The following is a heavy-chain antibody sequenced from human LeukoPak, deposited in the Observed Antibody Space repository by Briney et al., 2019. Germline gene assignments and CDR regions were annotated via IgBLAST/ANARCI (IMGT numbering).Heavy chain of an antibody. J-gene: IGHJ4*02. Sequence: ASVTVSCKASGYTFTGYYMHWVRQAPGQGVEWMGWINPNSGGTNYAQKFQGRVTMTRDTSISTAYMELSRLRSDDTAVYYCARGLALSMIVVVITTTLDYWGQGTLVTVSS. CDR2: INPNSGGT. CDR3: ARGLALSMIVVVITTTLDY. D-gene: IGHD3-22*01. CDR1: GYTFTGYY. V-gene: IGHV1-2*02.